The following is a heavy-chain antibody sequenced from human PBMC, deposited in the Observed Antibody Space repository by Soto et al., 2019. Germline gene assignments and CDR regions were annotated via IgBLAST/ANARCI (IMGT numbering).Heavy chain of an antibody. J-gene: IGHJ5*02. V-gene: IGHV4-59*01. CDR3: ARGPIVVLQAAWFDP. D-gene: IGHD2-2*01. Sequence: QEQLQESGPGLVKPSETLSLTCTVSGDSLSSYYWSWIRQPPGKGLEWIGCVFDTGGTDYNPALKSRVTISVDTSKNQFSLRLTSVTAADTAVYYCARGPIVVLQAAWFDPWGQGTLVTVSS. CDR1: GDSLSSYY. CDR2: VFDTGGT.